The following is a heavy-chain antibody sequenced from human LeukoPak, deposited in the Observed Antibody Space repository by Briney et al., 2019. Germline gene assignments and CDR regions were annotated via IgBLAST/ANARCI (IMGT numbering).Heavy chain of an antibody. CDR2: ISAYNGNT. CDR1: GYTFTSYG. Sequence: ASVKVSCKASGYTFTSYGISWVRQAPGQGLEWMGWISAYNGNTNYAQKFQGRVTMTRDTSISTAYMELSRLRSDDTAVYYCASSYCSSTSCYDYYYYYGMDVWGQGTTVTVSS. D-gene: IGHD2-2*01. J-gene: IGHJ6*02. V-gene: IGHV1-18*01. CDR3: ASSYCSSTSCYDYYYYYGMDV.